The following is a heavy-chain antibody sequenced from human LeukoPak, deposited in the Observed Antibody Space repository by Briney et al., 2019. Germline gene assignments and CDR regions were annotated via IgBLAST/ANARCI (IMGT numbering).Heavy chain of an antibody. CDR1: GFTFSNYA. V-gene: IGHV3-23*01. CDR2: ISGSGGST. D-gene: IGHD2-2*03. CDR3: AKAKWITDYFDY. Sequence: GGSLRLSCAASGFTFSNYAMIWVRQAPVNGLEWVSAISGSGGSTYSADSVKGRFTISRDNSKNTLYLQMNSLRAEDTAVYYCAKAKWITDYFDYWGQGTLVTVSS. J-gene: IGHJ4*02.